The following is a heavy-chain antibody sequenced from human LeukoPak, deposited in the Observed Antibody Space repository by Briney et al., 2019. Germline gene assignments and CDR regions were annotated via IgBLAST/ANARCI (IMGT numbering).Heavy chain of an antibody. J-gene: IGHJ4*02. V-gene: IGHV1-2*02. Sequence: ASAKVSCKASGYTFTGYYMHWVRQAPGQGLEWMGWINPNSGGTNYAQKFQGRVTMTRDTSINTAYMELSRLRSDDTAVYYCARSTYDSTGQLDYWGQGTLVTVSS. CDR2: INPNSGGT. CDR3: ARSTYDSTGQLDY. CDR1: GYTFTGYY. D-gene: IGHD3-22*01.